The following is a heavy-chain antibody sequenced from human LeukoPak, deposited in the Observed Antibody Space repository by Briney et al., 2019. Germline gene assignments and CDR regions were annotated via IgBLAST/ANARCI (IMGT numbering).Heavy chain of an antibody. CDR3: ARGYTSDY. D-gene: IGHD6-13*01. CDR2: IKQDGSEK. Sequence: EGSLRLSCAAAGFTLSSYWMTWVRQAPGKGLEWVANIKQDGSEKYYVDSVKGRFTISRDNAKNSLYLQMNSLRAEDTAVYYCARGYTSDYWGQGTLVTASS. V-gene: IGHV3-7*03. CDR1: GFTLSSYW. J-gene: IGHJ4*02.